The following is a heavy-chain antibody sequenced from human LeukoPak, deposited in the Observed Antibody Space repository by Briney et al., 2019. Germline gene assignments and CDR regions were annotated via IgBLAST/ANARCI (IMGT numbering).Heavy chain of an antibody. CDR3: ARDHRVTLVRGVVEAFDM. D-gene: IGHD3-10*01. CDR1: GFTFSSYD. Sequence: PGGSLRLSCAASGFTFSSYDMHWVRQAPGTGLEWVAFISYDGSNEYYADSVKGRFTISRDNSKNTLYLQMNSLRAEDTAIYYCARDHRVTLVRGVVEAFDMWGRGTMVTVSS. J-gene: IGHJ3*02. V-gene: IGHV3-30-3*01. CDR2: ISYDGSNE.